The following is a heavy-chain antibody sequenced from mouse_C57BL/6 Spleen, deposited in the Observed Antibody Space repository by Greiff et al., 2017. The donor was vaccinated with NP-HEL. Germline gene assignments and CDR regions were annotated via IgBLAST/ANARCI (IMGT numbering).Heavy chain of an antibody. J-gene: IGHJ1*03. CDR1: GFTFSDYG. CDR2: ISSGSSTI. D-gene: IGHD1-1*01. CDR3: AYYGSSYWYFDV. V-gene: IGHV5-17*01. Sequence: EVKLVESGGGLVKPGGSLKLSCAASGFTFSDYGMHWVRQAPEKGLEWVAYISSGSSTIYYADTVKGRFTISRDNAKNTLFLQMTSLRSEDTAMYYCAYYGSSYWYFDVWGTGTTVTVSS.